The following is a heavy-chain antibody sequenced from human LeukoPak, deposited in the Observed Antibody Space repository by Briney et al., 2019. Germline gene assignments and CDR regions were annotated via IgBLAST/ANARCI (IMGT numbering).Heavy chain of an antibody. CDR3: ARALRVPGLYGMDV. J-gene: IGHJ6*02. Sequence: ASVKVSCKASGYTFTSYAMNWVRQAPGQGLERMGWINTNTGNPTYAQGFTGRFVFSLDTSVSTAYLQISSLKAEDTAVYYCARALRVPGLYGMDVWGQGTTVTVSS. V-gene: IGHV7-4-1*02. D-gene: IGHD4-17*01. CDR2: INTNTGNP. CDR1: GYTFTSYA.